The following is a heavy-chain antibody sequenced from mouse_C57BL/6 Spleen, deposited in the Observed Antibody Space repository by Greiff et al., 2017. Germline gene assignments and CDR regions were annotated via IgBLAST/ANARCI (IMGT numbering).Heavy chain of an antibody. Sequence: VQLQQSGAELVKPGASVKISCKASGYTFTDYYINWVKQRPGQGLEWIGKIGPGSGSTYYNEKFKGKATLTADKSSSTAYMQLSSLTSEDSAVYFCARLGYDYDDGFYAMDYWGQGTSVTVSS. D-gene: IGHD2-4*01. CDR1: GYTFTDYY. V-gene: IGHV1-77*01. CDR2: IGPGSGST. CDR3: ARLGYDYDDGFYAMDY. J-gene: IGHJ4*01.